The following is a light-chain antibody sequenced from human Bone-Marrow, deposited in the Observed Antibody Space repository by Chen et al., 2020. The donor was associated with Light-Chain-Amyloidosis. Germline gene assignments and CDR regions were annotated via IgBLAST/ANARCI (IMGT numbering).Light chain of an antibody. CDR3: QQYGTSPLT. CDR1: QTISSNY. Sequence: EIVLTQSPGTLSLSPGAGANLSCRASQTISSNYLTWYQQKFGQAPRLLIYGSSSRATGIPDRFTGSGSVTEFTLTINRLEPEDFAMYYCQQYGTSPLTFGGGTKVEIK. V-gene: IGKV3-20*01. J-gene: IGKJ4*01. CDR2: GSS.